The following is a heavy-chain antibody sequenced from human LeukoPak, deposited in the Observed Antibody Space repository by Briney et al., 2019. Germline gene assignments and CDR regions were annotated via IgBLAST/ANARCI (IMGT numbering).Heavy chain of an antibody. V-gene: IGHV3-53*05. D-gene: IGHD3/OR15-3a*01. CDR2: LYSAGDT. J-gene: IGHJ4*02. CDR1: GFAVGANS. Sequence: GGSLRLSCAASGFAVGANSMSWVRQAPGKGLEWVSGLYSAGDTYYADPVKGRFTISRDSSKNTLYLQMNSLRAEDTAVYFCALRGLERGPFEYWGQGTLVTVSS. CDR3: ALRGLERGPFEY.